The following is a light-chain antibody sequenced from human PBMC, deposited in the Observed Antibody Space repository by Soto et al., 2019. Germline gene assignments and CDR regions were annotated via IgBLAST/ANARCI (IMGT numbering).Light chain of an antibody. Sequence: SALTQPRSVSGSPGQSVTISCTGTSSDVGGYNYVSWYQQHPGKAPKLIIYAVSGRPSGVPDRFSGSKSGNTASLTISGLQADDEADYYCCSYAGYYTLVFGGGTQLTVL. J-gene: IGLJ2*01. CDR1: SSDVGGYNY. CDR2: AVS. CDR3: CSYAGYYTLV. V-gene: IGLV2-11*01.